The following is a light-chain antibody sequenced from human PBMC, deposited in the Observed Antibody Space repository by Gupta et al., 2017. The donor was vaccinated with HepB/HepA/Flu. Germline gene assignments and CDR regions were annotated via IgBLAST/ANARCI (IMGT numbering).Light chain of an antibody. CDR2: EDN. J-gene: IGLJ3*02. CDR3: QSYDSNGHWV. V-gene: IGLV6-57*03. CDR1: SGSFGSNY. Sequence: NFMLTQPPSVSESPGKTVTISCSPSSGSFGSNYVLWHQQRPGIAPTNVIYEDNQRASGVPDRFSGSIDRSSNSASLTLSGLKTEDEADHYCQSYDSNGHWVFGGGTKLTVL.